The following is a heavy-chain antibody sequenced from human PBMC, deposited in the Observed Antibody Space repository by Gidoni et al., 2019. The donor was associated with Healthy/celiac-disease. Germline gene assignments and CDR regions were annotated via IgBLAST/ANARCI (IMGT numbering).Heavy chain of an antibody. Sequence: QVQLQQWGAGLLKPSETLSLTCAVYGGSFSGYYWSWIRQPPGKGLEWIGEINHSGSTNYNPSLKSRVTISVDTSKNQFSLKLSSVTAADTAVYYCARADPGEMASTGAFGYWGQGTLVTVSS. J-gene: IGHJ4*02. CDR2: INHSGST. CDR3: ARADPGEMASTGAFGY. V-gene: IGHV4-34*01. CDR1: GGSFSGYY. D-gene: IGHD3-10*01.